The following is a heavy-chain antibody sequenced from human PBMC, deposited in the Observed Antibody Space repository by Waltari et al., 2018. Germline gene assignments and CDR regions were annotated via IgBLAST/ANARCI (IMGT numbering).Heavy chain of an antibody. CDR2: INHSGST. V-gene: IGHV4-34*01. D-gene: IGHD4-17*01. CDR3: ARGLYGGNSGGGD. Sequence: QVQLQQWGAGLLKPSETLSLTCAVYGGSFSGYYWSWIRQPPGKGLEWIGEINHSGSTNYNPSLKSRVTRSVDTSKNQFSLKLSSVTAADTAVYYCARGLYGGNSGGGDWGQGTLVTVSS. CDR1: GGSFSGYY. J-gene: IGHJ4*02.